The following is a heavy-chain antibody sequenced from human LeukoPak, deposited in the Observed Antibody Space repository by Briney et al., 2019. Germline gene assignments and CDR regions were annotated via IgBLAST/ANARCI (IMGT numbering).Heavy chain of an antibody. J-gene: IGHJ4*02. D-gene: IGHD1/OR15-1a*01. CDR1: GFTFSSYG. V-gene: IGHV3-21*01. CDR3: ASQARATQSSTTDY. CDR2: ISSSSSYI. Sequence: GGSLRLSCAASGFTFSSYGMSWVRQAPGKGLEWVSSISSSSSYIYYADSVKGRFTISRDNAKNSLYLQMNSLRAEDTAVYYCASQARATQSSTTDYWGQGTLVTVSS.